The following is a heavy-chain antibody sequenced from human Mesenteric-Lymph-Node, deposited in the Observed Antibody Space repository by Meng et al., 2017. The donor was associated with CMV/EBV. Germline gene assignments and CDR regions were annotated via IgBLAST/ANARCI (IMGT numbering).Heavy chain of an antibody. Sequence: GESLKISCAASGFIFSNFGMHWVRQAPGKGMEWVAFIRYDGSWTNYADSAKGRFTISRDNSKNTLVLQTSSLRAEDTAVYYCAKQSSGPYSYVSFYFDSWGQGTPVTVSS. CDR3: AKQSSGPYSYVSFYFDS. V-gene: IGHV3-30*02. CDR2: IRYDGSWT. J-gene: IGHJ4*02. CDR1: GFIFSNFG. D-gene: IGHD3-16*01.